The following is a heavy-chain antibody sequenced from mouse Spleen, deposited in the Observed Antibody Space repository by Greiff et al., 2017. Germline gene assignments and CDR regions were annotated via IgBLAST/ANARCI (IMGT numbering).Heavy chain of an antibody. D-gene: IGHD1-1*01. CDR3: ASPFTTRGYYYAMDY. V-gene: IGHV2-2*01. J-gene: IGHJ4*01. CDR2: IWSGGST. CDR1: GFSLTSYG. Sequence: QVQLKESGPGLVQPSQSLSITCTVSGFSLTSYGVHWVRQSPGKGLEWLGVIWSGGSTDYNAAFISRLSISKDNSKSQVFFKMNSLQADDTAIYYCASPFTTRGYYYAMDYWGQGTSVTVSS.